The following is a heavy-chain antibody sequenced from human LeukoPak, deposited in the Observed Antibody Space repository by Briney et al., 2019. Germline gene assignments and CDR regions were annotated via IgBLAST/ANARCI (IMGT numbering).Heavy chain of an antibody. D-gene: IGHD2-2*01. CDR2: IHYSGTN. J-gene: IGHJ5*02. Sequence: PSETLSLTCTVSGGSISSYYWNWIRQPPGKGLEWIGYIHYSGTNYYNPSLKSRVTISVDTSKSQFSLKLTSVTAADTAVYYCARGCSSTSCYLRGGPNNWFDPWGQGTLVTVSS. V-gene: IGHV4-59*01. CDR1: GGSISSYY. CDR3: ARGCSSTSCYLRGGPNNWFDP.